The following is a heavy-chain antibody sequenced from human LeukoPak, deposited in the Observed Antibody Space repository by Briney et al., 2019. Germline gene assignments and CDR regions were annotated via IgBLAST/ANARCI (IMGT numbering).Heavy chain of an antibody. Sequence: GESLKISCKGSGYSFTSYWIGWVRQMPGKGLEWMGIIYPGDSGTRYSPSFQGQVTISADKSISTAYLQWSSLKASDTAMYYCAGLEYQLQRNYYYGMDVWGQGTTVTVSS. D-gene: IGHD2-2*01. CDR3: AGLEYQLQRNYYYGMDV. V-gene: IGHV5-51*01. CDR1: GYSFTSYW. CDR2: IYPGDSGT. J-gene: IGHJ6*02.